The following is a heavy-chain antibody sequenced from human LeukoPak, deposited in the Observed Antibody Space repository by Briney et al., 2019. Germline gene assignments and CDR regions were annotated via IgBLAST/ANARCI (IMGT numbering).Heavy chain of an antibody. D-gene: IGHD3-16*01. CDR2: INPSGGST. CDR1: GYTFTSYY. Sequence: ASVKVSCKASGYTFTSYYMHWVRQAPGQGLEWMGIINPSGGSTSYAQKFQGRVTMTRDMSTSTVYMELSSLRSEDTAVYCCARALRGGWFDPWGQGTLVTVSS. V-gene: IGHV1-46*01. J-gene: IGHJ5*02. CDR3: ARALRGGWFDP.